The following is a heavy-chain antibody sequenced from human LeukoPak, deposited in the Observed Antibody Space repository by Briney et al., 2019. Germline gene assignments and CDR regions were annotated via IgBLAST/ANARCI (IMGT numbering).Heavy chain of an antibody. J-gene: IGHJ3*02. D-gene: IGHD3-22*01. Sequence: GASVKVSCKASGGTFSSYAISWVRQAPGQGLEWMGRIIPILGIANYAQKFQGRVTITADKSTSTAYMELSSLRSEDTAVYYCAREFYYDSSGYYSDAFDIWGRGTMVTVSS. CDR2: IIPILGIA. CDR3: AREFYYDSSGYYSDAFDI. CDR1: GGTFSSYA. V-gene: IGHV1-69*04.